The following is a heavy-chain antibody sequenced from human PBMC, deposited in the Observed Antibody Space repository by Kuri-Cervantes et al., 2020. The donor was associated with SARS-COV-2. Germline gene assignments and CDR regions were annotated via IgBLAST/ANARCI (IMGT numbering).Heavy chain of an antibody. CDR1: GFTFSSYC. CDR2: INSDGSST. V-gene: IGHV3-74*01. J-gene: IGHJ5*02. Sequence: GGSLRLSCAASGFTFSSYCMHWVRQAPGKGLVWVSRINSDGSSTSYADSVKGRFTISRDNAKNTLYLQMNSLRAEDTAVYYCARGARDIVVVPAAKDWFDPWGQGTPVTVSS. D-gene: IGHD2-2*01. CDR3: ARGARDIVVVPAAKDWFDP.